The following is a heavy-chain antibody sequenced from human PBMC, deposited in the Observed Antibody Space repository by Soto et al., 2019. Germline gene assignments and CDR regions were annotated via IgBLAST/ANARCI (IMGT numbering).Heavy chain of an antibody. V-gene: IGHV5-51*01. J-gene: IGHJ6*02. D-gene: IGHD2-2*01. Sequence: PGESLKISCRGSGYTFTDYWIVWVRQMPGKGLEWMGVIYPGDSKTKYSPSFQGQVTLSADKSITTAYLQWNTLRPDDTAIYYCARDTVTSLTPYQGFYYYGMDVWGQGTTVTVSS. CDR3: ARDTVTSLTPYQGFYYYGMDV. CDR1: GYTFTDYW. CDR2: IYPGDSKT.